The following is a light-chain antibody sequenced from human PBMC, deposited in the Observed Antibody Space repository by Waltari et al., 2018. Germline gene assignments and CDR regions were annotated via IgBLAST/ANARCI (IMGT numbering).Light chain of an antibody. V-gene: IGKV3-20*01. CDR2: GAS. Sequence: EIVLTQSPGNLSLSLGERATGPCRASQSVSRALAWYQQKPGQAPRRPIYGASTRATGIPDRFSGSGSGTDFSLTISRLEPDDFAVYYCQHYLRLPVTFGQGTTVEI. CDR3: QHYLRLPVT. J-gene: IGKJ1*01. CDR1: QSVSRA.